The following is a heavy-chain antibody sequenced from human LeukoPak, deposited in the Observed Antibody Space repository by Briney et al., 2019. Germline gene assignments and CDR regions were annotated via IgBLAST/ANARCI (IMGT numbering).Heavy chain of an antibody. Sequence: ASVKVSCKASGYTFTSYGISWVRQAPGQGLEWMGWISAYNGNTNYAQKLQGRVTMTTDTSTSTAYMELSSLRSEDTAVYYCARCYGGNPLDAFDIWGQGTMVTVSS. V-gene: IGHV1-18*01. CDR3: ARCYGGNPLDAFDI. D-gene: IGHD4-23*01. CDR1: GYTFTSYG. CDR2: ISAYNGNT. J-gene: IGHJ3*02.